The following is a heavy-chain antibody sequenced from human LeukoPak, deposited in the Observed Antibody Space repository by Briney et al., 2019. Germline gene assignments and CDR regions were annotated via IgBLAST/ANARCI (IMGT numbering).Heavy chain of an antibody. Sequence: GGSLRLPCAASGLTFSNAWMSWVRQAPGKGLEWVGRIKSKSTGGTTDYAAPVKGRFTISRDDSKNTLYLQMNSLRTDDTAVYYCTTEKRVGATDYWGQGTLVTVSS. CDR3: TTEKRVGATDY. V-gene: IGHV3-15*01. J-gene: IGHJ4*02. D-gene: IGHD1-26*01. CDR2: IKSKSTGGTT. CDR1: GLTFSNAW.